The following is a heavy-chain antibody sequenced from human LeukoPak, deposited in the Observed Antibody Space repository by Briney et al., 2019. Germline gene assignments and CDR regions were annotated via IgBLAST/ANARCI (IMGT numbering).Heavy chain of an antibody. V-gene: IGHV3-74*01. CDR1: GFTFSEYW. CDR2: IKTDGSYT. J-gene: IGHJ4*02. D-gene: IGHD3-10*01. Sequence: GGSLRLSCAASGFTFSEYWMHWVRQAPGKGLVWVSRIKTDGSYTSYADSVKGRFTISRDNAKNTLFLQMSSLRAEDTAVYYCVRGLNGAGDYWGQGTLVTVSS. CDR3: VRGLNGAGDY.